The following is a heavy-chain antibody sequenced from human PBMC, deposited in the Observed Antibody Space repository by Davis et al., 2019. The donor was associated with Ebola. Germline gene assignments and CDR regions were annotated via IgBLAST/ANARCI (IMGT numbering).Heavy chain of an antibody. D-gene: IGHD3-16*01. CDR3: ARGSLYVWFDP. CDR1: GGSISSGDYY. V-gene: IGHV4-39*07. J-gene: IGHJ5*02. CDR2: INHSGST. Sequence: SETLSLTCTVSGGSISSGDYYWSWIRQPPGKGLEWIGEINHSGSTNYNPSLKSRVTISVDTSKNQFSLKLSSVTAADTAVYYCARGSLYVWFDPWGQGTLVTVSS.